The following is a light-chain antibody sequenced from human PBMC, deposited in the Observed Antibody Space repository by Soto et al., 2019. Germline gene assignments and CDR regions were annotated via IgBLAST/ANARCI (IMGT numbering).Light chain of an antibody. CDR2: AAS. Sequence: DIQMTQSPSSLSASVGDRVTITCRASQDIKGYLNWYQQKSGRDPKLLIYAASSLQSGVPSRFRGSGSGTDCTLTITSLQPEDFATYICQQSYFTPSSFTFGPGTK. V-gene: IGKV1-39*01. CDR3: QQSYFTPSSFT. J-gene: IGKJ3*01. CDR1: QDIKGY.